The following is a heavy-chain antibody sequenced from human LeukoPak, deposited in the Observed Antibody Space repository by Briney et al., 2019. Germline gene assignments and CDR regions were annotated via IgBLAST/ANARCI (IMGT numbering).Heavy chain of an antibody. CDR3: VKDFGRNLGGPGY. J-gene: IGHJ4*02. Sequence: GGSLRLSCAASGFTFSTFAMSWVRQAPGKGLEWVSAISGSDETTYYADSVKGRFTISRDNSKSTLYLQMNSLRVEDTAVYYCVKDFGRNLGGPGYWGRGTLVTVSS. D-gene: IGHD3-10*01. V-gene: IGHV3-23*01. CDR1: GFTFSTFA. CDR2: ISGSDETT.